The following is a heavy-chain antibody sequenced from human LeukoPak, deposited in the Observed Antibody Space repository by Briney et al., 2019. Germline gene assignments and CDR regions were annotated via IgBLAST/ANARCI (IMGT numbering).Heavy chain of an antibody. CDR2: INPNSGRT. CDR1: GYSFNDYY. Sequence: ASVKVSCKTSGYSFNDYYLHWVRQAPGQGLEWMGWINPNSGRTDYAPKLQGRVTLTTASSITTAYMELSSLISGDTALYYCARDSSDVLTGYYHFWGQGTLVTVSS. CDR3: ARDSSDVLTGYYHF. J-gene: IGHJ4*02. V-gene: IGHV1-2*02. D-gene: IGHD3-9*01.